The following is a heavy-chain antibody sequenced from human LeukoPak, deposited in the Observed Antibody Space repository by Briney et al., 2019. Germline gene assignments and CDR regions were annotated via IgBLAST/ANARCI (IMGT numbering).Heavy chain of an antibody. CDR2: IYYSGST. D-gene: IGHD2-21*02. V-gene: IGHV4-39*07. J-gene: IGHJ4*02. CDR3: AIRGAYCGGDCWEDDY. Sequence: SETLSLTCTVSGGSISSSSYYWGWIRQPPGKGLEWIGSIYYSGSTYYNPSLKSRVTISVDTSKNQFSLKLSSVTAADTAVYYCAIRGAYCGGDCWEDDYWGQGTLVTVSS. CDR1: GGSISSSSYY.